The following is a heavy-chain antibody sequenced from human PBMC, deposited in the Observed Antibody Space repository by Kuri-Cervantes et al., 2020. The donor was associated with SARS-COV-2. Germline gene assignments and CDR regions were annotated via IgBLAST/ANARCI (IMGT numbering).Heavy chain of an antibody. Sequence: GSLRLSCAVSAGSISSTNWWGWVRQPPGKGLQWIGEIYHSGSTNYNPSLKSRVTISLDKSKNQFSLTLTSVTAADTAVYYCARGGFLESNNPYYYGMDVWGQGTTVTVSS. V-gene: IGHV4-4*02. CDR2: IYHSGST. D-gene: IGHD3-3*01. CDR3: ARGGFLESNNPYYYGMDV. CDR1: AGSISSTNW. J-gene: IGHJ6*01.